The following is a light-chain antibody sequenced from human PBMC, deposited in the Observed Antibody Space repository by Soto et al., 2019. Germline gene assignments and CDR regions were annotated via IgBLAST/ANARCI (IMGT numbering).Light chain of an antibody. CDR1: QSVSSSY. V-gene: IGKV3-20*01. J-gene: IGKJ3*01. CDR3: QQYGSSRGFT. Sequence: EIVLTQSPGTLSLSPGERATLSCRASQSVSSSYLAWYQQRPGQAPRLLIYGASSTATGIPDRFSGSGSGTDFTLTISRLEPEEFAVYYCQQYGSSRGFTFGPGTKVDIK. CDR2: GAS.